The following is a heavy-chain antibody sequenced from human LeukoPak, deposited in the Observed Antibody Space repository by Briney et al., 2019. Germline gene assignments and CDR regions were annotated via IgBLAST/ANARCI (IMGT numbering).Heavy chain of an antibody. V-gene: IGHV1-2*06. CDR2: INPNSGGT. CDR3: ATHGMTTGRYNWFDP. D-gene: IGHD4-11*01. CDR1: GYTFTGYY. J-gene: IGHJ5*02. Sequence: ASVKVSCKASGYTFTGYYMHWVRQAPGQGLEWMGRINPNSGGTNYAQKFQGRVTMTRDTSISTAYMELSSLRSEDTAVYYCATHGMTTGRYNWFDPWGQGTLVTVSS.